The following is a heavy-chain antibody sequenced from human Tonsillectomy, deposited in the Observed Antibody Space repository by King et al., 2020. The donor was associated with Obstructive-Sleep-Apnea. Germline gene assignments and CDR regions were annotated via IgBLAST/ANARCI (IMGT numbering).Heavy chain of an antibody. CDR1: GFTFSSYG. CDR3: EEEGGSSGSLDF. J-gene: IGHJ4*02. CDR2: ISYDGSIK. Sequence: VQLVQSGGGVVQPGRSLRLSCAASGFTFSSYGMHWVRQAPGKGLEWVAVISYDGSIKYYADSVKGRLTISRDNSKHTLYLKMNSLRAEDTAVYYVEEEGGSSGSLDFWGQGTLVTVSS. D-gene: IGHD3-22*01. V-gene: IGHV3-30*18.